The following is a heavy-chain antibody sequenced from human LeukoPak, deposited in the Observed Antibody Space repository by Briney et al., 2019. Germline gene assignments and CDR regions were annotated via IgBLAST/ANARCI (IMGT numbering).Heavy chain of an antibody. CDR1: GFTFSSYS. Sequence: GGSLRLSCAASGFTFSSYSMNWVRQAPGKGLEWVSSISSSSSYIYYADSVKGRFTISRDNSKNTLYLQMNSLRAEDTAVYYCAKGGRSIMITFGGVIGDYWGQGTLVTVSS. CDR3: AKGGRSIMITFGGVIGDY. V-gene: IGHV3-21*01. CDR2: ISSSSSYI. J-gene: IGHJ4*02. D-gene: IGHD3-16*01.